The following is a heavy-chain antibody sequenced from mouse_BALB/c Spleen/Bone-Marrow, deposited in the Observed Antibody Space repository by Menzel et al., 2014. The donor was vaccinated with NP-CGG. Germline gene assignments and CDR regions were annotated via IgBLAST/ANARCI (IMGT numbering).Heavy chain of an antibody. CDR3: SIGCFDY. CDR1: GYTFTDYW. J-gene: IGHJ2*01. Sequence: QVQLKESGSELVKPGASVKLSCKASGYTFTDYWMHWAKLRPGQGFEWIGEINPSNGDTNYNEKFKGKATLTVDKSSSPGCMKPSSLTSEDCAVYYCSIGCFDYWGQGTTLTVSS. CDR2: INPSNGDT. V-gene: IGHV1S16*01.